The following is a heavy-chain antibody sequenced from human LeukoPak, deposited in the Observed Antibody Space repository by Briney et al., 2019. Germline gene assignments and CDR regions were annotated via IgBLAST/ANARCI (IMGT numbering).Heavy chain of an antibody. CDR2: ISWNSGSI. Sequence: LAGRSLRLSCAASGFTFDDYAMHWVRHAPGKGLEWVSGISWNSGSIGYADSVKGRFTISRDDAKNSLYLQMNSLRAEDMALYYCAKDRYYDSSGLFDYWGQGTLVTVSS. J-gene: IGHJ4*02. D-gene: IGHD3-22*01. CDR3: AKDRYYDSSGLFDY. CDR1: GFTFDDYA. V-gene: IGHV3-9*03.